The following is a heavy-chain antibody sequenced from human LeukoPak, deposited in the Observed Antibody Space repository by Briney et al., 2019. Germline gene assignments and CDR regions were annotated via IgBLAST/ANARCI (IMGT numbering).Heavy chain of an antibody. CDR2: IYSDGSST. J-gene: IGHJ6*03. CDR1: GVTFSSYW. D-gene: IGHD3-10*01. V-gene: IGHV3-74*01. CDR3: AREGYFGSGLYYYYYMDI. Sequence: GGSLRLSCAASGVTFSSYWMHWVRQAPAKGLVWVSRIYSDGSSTSYADSVKGRFTISRDNAKNTLYLQMNSLRAEDTAVYYCAREGYFGSGLYYYYYMDIWGKGTTVTVSS.